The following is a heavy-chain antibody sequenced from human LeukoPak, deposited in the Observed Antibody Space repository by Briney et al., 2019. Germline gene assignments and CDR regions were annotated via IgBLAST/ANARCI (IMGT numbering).Heavy chain of an antibody. CDR2: IYTSGST. V-gene: IGHV4-4*07. D-gene: IGHD3-3*01. CDR3: ARDDGDFWSGFHYYYGMDV. J-gene: IGHJ6*02. Sequence: SETLSLTCTVPGGSISSYYWSWIRQPAGKGLEWIGRIYTSGSTNYNPSLKSRVTMSVDTSKNQFSLKLSSVTAADTAVYYCARDDGDFWSGFHYYYGMDVWGQGTTVTVSS. CDR1: GGSISSYY.